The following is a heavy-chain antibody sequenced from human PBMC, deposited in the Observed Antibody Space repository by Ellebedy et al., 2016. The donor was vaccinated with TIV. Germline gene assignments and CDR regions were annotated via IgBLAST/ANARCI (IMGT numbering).Heavy chain of an antibody. CDR2: IRYDGSNK. Sequence: GGSLRLSCAASGFTFSSYGMHWVRQAPGKGPEWVAFIRYDGSNKYYAGSVKGRFTISRDNAKNSLYLQMNSLRAEDMALYYCAKEGIAAAGTGYYGMDVWGQGTTVTVSS. D-gene: IGHD6-13*01. J-gene: IGHJ6*02. CDR3: AKEGIAAAGTGYYGMDV. CDR1: GFTFSSYG. V-gene: IGHV3-30*02.